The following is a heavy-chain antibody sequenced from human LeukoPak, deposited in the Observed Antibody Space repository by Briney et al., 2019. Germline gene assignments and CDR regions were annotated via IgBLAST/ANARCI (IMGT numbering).Heavy chain of an antibody. CDR1: GGSVSSGSYY. Sequence: SETLSLTCTVSGGSVSSGSYYWSWIRQPPGKGLERIGYIYYSGSTNYNPSLKSRVTISVDTSKNQFSLKLSSVTAADTAVYYCARQNYDILTGYHNWFDPWGQATLVTVSS. CDR3: ARQNYDILTGYHNWFDP. V-gene: IGHV4-61*01. J-gene: IGHJ5*02. D-gene: IGHD3-9*01. CDR2: IYYSGST.